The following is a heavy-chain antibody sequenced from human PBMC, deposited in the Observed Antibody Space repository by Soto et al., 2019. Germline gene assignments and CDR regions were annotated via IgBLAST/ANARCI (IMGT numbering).Heavy chain of an antibody. D-gene: IGHD3-10*01. CDR2: INHSGST. V-gene: IGHV4-34*01. CDR3: ARMGFVLLGMDV. CDR1: GGSFSGYY. Sequence: SETLSLTCAVYGGSFSGYYWSWIRQPPGKGLEWIGEINHSGSTNYNPSLKSRVTISVGTSKNQFSLKLSSVTAADTAVYYCARMGFVLLGMDVWGQGTTVTVSS. J-gene: IGHJ6*02.